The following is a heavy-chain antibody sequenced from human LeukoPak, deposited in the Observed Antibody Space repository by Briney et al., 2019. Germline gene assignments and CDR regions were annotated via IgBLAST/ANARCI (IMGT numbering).Heavy chain of an antibody. CDR3: ATEAGDYYYYGMDV. V-gene: IGHV3-53*01. J-gene: IGHJ6*02. Sequence: PGGSLRLSCAASGFTVSSNYMSWVRQAPGKGLEWVSVIYSGGSTYYADSVKGRFTISRDNSKNTLYLQMNSLRAEDTAVYYCATEAGDYYYYGMDVWGQGTTVTVSS. CDR2: IYSGGST. CDR1: GFTVSSNY. D-gene: IGHD3-10*01.